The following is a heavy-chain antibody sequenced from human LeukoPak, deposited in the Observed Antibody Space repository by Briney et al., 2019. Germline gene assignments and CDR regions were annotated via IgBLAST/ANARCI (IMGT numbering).Heavy chain of an antibody. D-gene: IGHD1-26*01. V-gene: IGHV3-21*01. J-gene: IGHJ6*03. CDR3: AQSHPVGYYMDV. CDR1: GFTFSSYS. CDR2: ISSSSSYI. Sequence: GGSLRLSCAASGFTFSSYSMNWVRQAPGKGLEWVSSISSSSSYIYYADSVKGRFTISRDNAKNSLYLQMNSLRAEDTAVYYCAQSHPVGYYMDVWGKGTTVTVSS.